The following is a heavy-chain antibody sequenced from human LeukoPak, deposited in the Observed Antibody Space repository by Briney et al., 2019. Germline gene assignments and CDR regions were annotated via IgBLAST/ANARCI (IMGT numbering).Heavy chain of an antibody. J-gene: IGHJ3*02. CDR3: ARDEARQNAFDI. D-gene: IGHD6-6*01. CDR1: GYIFTDYS. V-gene: IGHV1-18*01. Sequence: GASVKVSCKASGYIFTDYSFNWVRQAPGQGLEWMGWINTYNGDRKYAQKCQGRVTMTTDTSTSTAYMELTSLRYEDTAMYYCARDEARQNAFDIWAQGTMVTVSS. CDR2: INTYNGDR.